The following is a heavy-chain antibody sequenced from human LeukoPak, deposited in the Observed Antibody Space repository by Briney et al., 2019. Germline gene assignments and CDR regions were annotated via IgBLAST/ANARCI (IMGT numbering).Heavy chain of an antibody. V-gene: IGHV3-21*01. Sequence: GGSLRLSCAASGFTFSSYNMNWVRQAPGKGLEWVSSISSSSSYIYYADSVKGRFTISRDNAKNSLYLQMNSLRAEDTAVYYCARSRKYEAGYMDVWGKGTTVTVSS. CDR1: GFTFSSYN. D-gene: IGHD3-3*01. CDR3: ARSRKYEAGYMDV. CDR2: ISSSSSYI. J-gene: IGHJ6*03.